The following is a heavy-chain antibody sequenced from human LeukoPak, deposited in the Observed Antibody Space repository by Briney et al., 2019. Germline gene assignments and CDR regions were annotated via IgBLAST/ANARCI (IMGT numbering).Heavy chain of an antibody. CDR3: ARHGQGAFDI. J-gene: IGHJ3*02. V-gene: IGHV4-59*02. Sequence: SETLSLTCTVCGGFVTGYYWSLIRQPPGKGLEWIAFIYYSGNTDYNPSLKSRVTISVDTSKNQCSLKLNSVTAADTAVYYCARHGQGAFDIWGQGTMVTVSS. CDR2: IYYSGNT. CDR1: GGFVTGYY.